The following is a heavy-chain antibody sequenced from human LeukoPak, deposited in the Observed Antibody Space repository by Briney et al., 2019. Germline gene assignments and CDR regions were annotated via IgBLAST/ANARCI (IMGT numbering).Heavy chain of an antibody. V-gene: IGHV1-69*13. CDR3: ARAGAYGVWYFDY. CDR1: GGTFSSYA. J-gene: IGHJ4*02. Sequence: ASVKVSCKASGGTFSSYAISWARQAPGQGLEWMGGIIPIFGTANYAQKFQGRVTITADESTSTAYMELSSLRSEDTAVYYCARAGAYGVWYFDYWGQGTLVTVSS. D-gene: IGHD1-26*01. CDR2: IIPIFGTA.